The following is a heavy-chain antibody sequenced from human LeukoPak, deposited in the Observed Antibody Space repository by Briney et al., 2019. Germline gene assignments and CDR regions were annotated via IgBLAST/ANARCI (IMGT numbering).Heavy chain of an antibody. J-gene: IGHJ2*01. Sequence: GESLKISCKGSGYSFTNYWIGWVRQMPGKGLEWMGSIYPGDSDTRYSPSFQAQVTISADKSISTAYLQWSSLKASDTAMYYCARRRGLSVWYFDLWGRGTLVTVSS. D-gene: IGHD2-15*01. V-gene: IGHV5-51*01. CDR3: ARRRGLSVWYFDL. CDR1: GYSFTNYW. CDR2: IYPGDSDT.